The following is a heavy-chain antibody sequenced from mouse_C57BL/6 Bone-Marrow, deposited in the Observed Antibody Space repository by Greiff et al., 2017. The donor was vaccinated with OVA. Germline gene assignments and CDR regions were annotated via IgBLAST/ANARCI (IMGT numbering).Heavy chain of an antibody. CDR2: IYPGDGDT. CDR1: GYAFSSYW. D-gene: IGHD1-1*01. Sequence: QVQLQQSGAELVKPGASVKISCKASGYAFSSYWMNWVKQRPGKGLEWIGQIYPGDGDTNYNGKFKGKATLTADKSSSTAYMQLSSLTSEDSAVYFCARSHYGSSYVFAYWGQGTLVTVSA. V-gene: IGHV1-80*01. J-gene: IGHJ3*01. CDR3: ARSHYGSSYVFAY.